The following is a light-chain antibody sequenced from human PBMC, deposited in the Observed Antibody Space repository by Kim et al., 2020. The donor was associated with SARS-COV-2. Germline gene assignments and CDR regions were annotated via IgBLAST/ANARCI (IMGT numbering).Light chain of an antibody. V-gene: IGKV2-30*01. CDR2: KVS. Sequence: VVMTQSPLSLSVTLGQPASISCSYSQSVVYSDGDTYLNWFQQRPGQSPRRLIYKVSKRDSGVPDRFSGSGSGLDFTLNISRVEAEDVGIYYCMEGTHWQGTFGQGTKVDIK. J-gene: IGKJ1*01. CDR3: MEGTHWQGT. CDR1: QSVVYSDGDTY.